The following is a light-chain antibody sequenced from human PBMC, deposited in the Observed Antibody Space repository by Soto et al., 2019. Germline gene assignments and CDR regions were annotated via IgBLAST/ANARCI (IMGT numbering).Light chain of an antibody. CDR1: SSDVGGYNY. CDR3: SSYTSSSTLVV. CDR2: EVS. J-gene: IGLJ1*01. Sequence: QSVLTQPASVSGSPGQSITISCTGTSSDVGGYNYVSWYQQHPGKAPKLMIYEVSTRPSGVSNRFSGSTSGNTASLTISGLQAEDEVDYYCSSYTSSSTLVVFGTGTKVTVL. V-gene: IGLV2-14*01.